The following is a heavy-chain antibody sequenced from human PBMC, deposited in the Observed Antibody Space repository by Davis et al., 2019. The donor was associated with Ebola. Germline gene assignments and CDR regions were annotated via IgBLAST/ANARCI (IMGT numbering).Heavy chain of an antibody. D-gene: IGHD4-17*01. CDR1: GFTFSDYY. V-gene: IGHV3-11*01. Sequence: PGGSLRLSCAASGFTFSDYYMTWIRQAPGKGLEWISYISSSGGDIYYADSVQDRFTISRDNAKNSLFLQMNSLRAEDTAVYYCARGDYGDYGAFDIWGQGTKVTVYS. CDR2: ISSSGGDI. CDR3: ARGDYGDYGAFDI. J-gene: IGHJ3*02.